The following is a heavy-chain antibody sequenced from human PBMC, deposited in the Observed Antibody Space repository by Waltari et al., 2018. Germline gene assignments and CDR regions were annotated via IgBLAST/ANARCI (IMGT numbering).Heavy chain of an antibody. V-gene: IGHV4-59*01. D-gene: IGHD3-10*01. CDR3: ARGGSGSRANFDC. J-gene: IGHJ4*02. CDR1: GGSINTFY. Sequence: QVQLQESGPGLVKPSETLSLTCPVSGGSINTFYWNWMRQPPGKGLEWIGNIYYSGSTNYSPSLKSRVTISVDTSKNQFSLNLSSVTAADTAVYYCARGGSGSRANFDCWGQGTLVTVSS. CDR2: IYYSGST.